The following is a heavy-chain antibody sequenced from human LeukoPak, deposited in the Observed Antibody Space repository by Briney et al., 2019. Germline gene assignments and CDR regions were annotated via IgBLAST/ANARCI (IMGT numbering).Heavy chain of an antibody. CDR2: INPNSGGT. D-gene: IGHD3-22*01. CDR3: ARGDSSGYSAFDI. J-gene: IGHJ3*02. CDR1: GYTFTGYY. Sequence: ASVKVSCKASGYTFTGYYMHWVRQAPGQGLEWMGWINPNSGGTNYAQKFQGRVTMTRDTSISTAYMELSRLRSDDTAVYYCARGDSSGYSAFDIWGQGTMVTVSS. V-gene: IGHV1-2*02.